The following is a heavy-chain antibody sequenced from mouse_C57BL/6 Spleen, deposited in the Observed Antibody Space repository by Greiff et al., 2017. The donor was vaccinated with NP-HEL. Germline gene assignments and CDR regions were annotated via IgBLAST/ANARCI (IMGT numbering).Heavy chain of an antibody. CDR1: GYSFTGYY. D-gene: IGHD4-1*01. CDR3: ARGDWEGY. V-gene: IGHV1-42*01. CDR2: INPSTGGT. J-gene: IGHJ4*01. Sequence: VQLQQSGPELVKPGASVKISCKASGYSFTGYYMNWVKQSPEKSLEWIGEINPSTGGTTYTQKFKAKATLTVDKSSSTAYMQLKSLTSEDSAVYYCARGDWEGYWGQGTSVTVSS.